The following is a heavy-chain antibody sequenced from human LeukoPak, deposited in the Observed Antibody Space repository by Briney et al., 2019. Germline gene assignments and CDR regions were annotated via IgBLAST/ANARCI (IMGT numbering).Heavy chain of an antibody. V-gene: IGHV1-46*01. CDR2: INPSGGNT. J-gene: IGHJ4*02. Sequence: GASVNVSCKASGYTFTSSGITWVRQAPGQGLEWMGIINPSGGNTNYAQKFQGRITMTRDTSTSKVYMELSSPRSEDTAVYYCARAGYYDATPFDCWGQGTLVTVSS. CDR3: ARAGYYDATPFDC. CDR1: GYTFTSSG. D-gene: IGHD3-16*01.